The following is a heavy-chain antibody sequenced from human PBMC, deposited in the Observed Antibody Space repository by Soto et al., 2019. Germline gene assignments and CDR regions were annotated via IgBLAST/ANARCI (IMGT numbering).Heavy chain of an antibody. D-gene: IGHD3-3*01. CDR1: GFTFSSYD. CDR2: IGTAGDT. J-gene: IGHJ4*02. Sequence: ESGGGLVQPGGSLRLSCAASGFTFSSYDMHWVRQATGKGLEWVSAIGTAGDTYYPGSVKGRFTISRENAKNSLYLQMNSLRAGDTAVYYCARGSQYYDFWSGYYDWGQGTLVTVSS. V-gene: IGHV3-13*01. CDR3: ARGSQYYDFWSGYYD.